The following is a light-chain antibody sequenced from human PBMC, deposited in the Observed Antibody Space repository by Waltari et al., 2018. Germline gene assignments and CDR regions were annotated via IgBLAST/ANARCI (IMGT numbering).Light chain of an antibody. CDR2: DIG. J-gene: IGLJ1*01. Sequence: NLQRPGAAPRLRISDIGNRPSGVPDRFAGSRSGTSASLAITGLQAEDEADYYCQSYDSSLSRVFGTGTKVIVL. V-gene: IGLV1-40*01. CDR3: QSYDSSLSRV.